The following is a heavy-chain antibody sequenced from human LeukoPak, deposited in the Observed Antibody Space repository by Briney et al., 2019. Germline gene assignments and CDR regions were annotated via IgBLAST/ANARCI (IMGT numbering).Heavy chain of an antibody. CDR2: INTIGRRA. D-gene: IGHD1-1*01. Sequence: GGSLRLSCVSSGFTFSSFAMSWVRQAPGKGLEWVSSINTIGRRAYYADSVKGRFTISRDNSKNTLSLQMNSLRAEDTAVYYCAKFRGTYYFDYWGQGTLVTVSS. CDR1: GFTFSSFA. J-gene: IGHJ4*02. V-gene: IGHV3-23*01. CDR3: AKFRGTYYFDY.